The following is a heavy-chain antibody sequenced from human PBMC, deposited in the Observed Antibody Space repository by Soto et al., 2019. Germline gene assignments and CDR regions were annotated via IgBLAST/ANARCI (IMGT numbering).Heavy chain of an antibody. Sequence: NPGGSLRLSCAASGFTFISYSMNWVRQAPGKGLEWVSSISSSSSYIYYADSVKGRFTISRDNAKNSLYLQMNSLRAEDTAVYYCARPPTTVTTNYLDYWGQGTLVTVSS. J-gene: IGHJ4*02. CDR3: ARPPTTVTTNYLDY. CDR2: ISSSSSYI. CDR1: GFTFISYS. D-gene: IGHD4-17*01. V-gene: IGHV3-21*01.